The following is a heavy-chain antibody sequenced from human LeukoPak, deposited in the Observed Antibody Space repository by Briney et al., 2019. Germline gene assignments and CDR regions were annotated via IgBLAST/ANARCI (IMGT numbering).Heavy chain of an antibody. CDR3: ARARRRVATGYFQH. D-gene: IGHD5-12*01. V-gene: IGHV4-59*01. CDR2: IYYSGST. J-gene: IGHJ1*01. Sequence: SGTLSLTCTVSGGSISSYYWSWIRQPPGKGLEWIGYIYYSGSTNYNPSLKSRVTISVDTSKNQLSLKLSSVTAADTAVYYCARARRRVATGYFQHWGQGTLVTVSS. CDR1: GGSISSYY.